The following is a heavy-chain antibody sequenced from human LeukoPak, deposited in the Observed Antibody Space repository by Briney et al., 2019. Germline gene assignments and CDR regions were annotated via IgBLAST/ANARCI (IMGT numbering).Heavy chain of an antibody. J-gene: IGHJ4*02. CDR3: ARGALDPETVTNYFEY. D-gene: IGHD4-17*01. CDR1: GYTFSDHY. CDR2: INPNSGDT. Sequence: GASVKVSCKASGYTFSDHYMQGVRQAPGQGCEWLGWINPNSGDTSFARKFRGRVTMTRDMSLSTAYMELRRLTYDDTAVYYCARGALDPETVTNYFEYWAQGTLVTVSS. V-gene: IGHV1-2*02.